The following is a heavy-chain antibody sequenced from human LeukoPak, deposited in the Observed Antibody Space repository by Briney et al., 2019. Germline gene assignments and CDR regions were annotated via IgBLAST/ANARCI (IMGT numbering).Heavy chain of an antibody. CDR1: GGSISSSSYY. D-gene: IGHD1-26*01. CDR3: ARRVGATSPYAFDI. J-gene: IGHJ3*02. Sequence: SETLSLTCTVSGGSISSSSYYWGWIRQPPGKGLEWIGSIYYSGSTYYNPSLKSRVTISVDTSKNQFSLKLSSVTAADTAVYYCARRVGATSPYAFDIWGQGTMVTVSS. V-gene: IGHV4-39*01. CDR2: IYYSGST.